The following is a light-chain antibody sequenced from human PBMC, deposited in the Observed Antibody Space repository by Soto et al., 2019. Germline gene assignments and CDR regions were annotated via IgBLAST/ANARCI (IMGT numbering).Light chain of an antibody. Sequence: DIQMTQSPSTLSASVGDRVTITCRATQRISSWLAWYQQKPGKAPKLLIYTASSLETGVSSRFSGGGSGTDFTLTISSLQPDSFATSFCHHCNPYQWTFGQGTKVEVK. CDR1: QRISSW. CDR2: TAS. CDR3: HHCNPYQWT. J-gene: IGKJ1*01. V-gene: IGKV1-5*03.